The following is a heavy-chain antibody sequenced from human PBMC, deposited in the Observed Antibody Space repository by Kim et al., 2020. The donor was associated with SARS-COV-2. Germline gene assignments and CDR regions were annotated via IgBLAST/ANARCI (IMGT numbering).Heavy chain of an antibody. CDR3: AKETTVTTFNWFDP. D-gene: IGHD4-4*01. V-gene: IGHV3-23*01. J-gene: IGHJ5*02. Sequence: ADSVKGRFTISRDNSKNTLYLQMNSLRAEDTAVYYCAKETTVTTFNWFDPWGQGTLVTVSS.